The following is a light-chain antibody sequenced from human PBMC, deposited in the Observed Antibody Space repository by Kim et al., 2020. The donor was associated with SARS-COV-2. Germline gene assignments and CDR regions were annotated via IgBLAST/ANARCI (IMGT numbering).Light chain of an antibody. CDR3: LQNYNTPYT. V-gene: IGKV1-39*01. CDR1: QDIMKY. CDR2: GAS. Sequence: DIQMTQSPSSLSASVGDRITITCRAGQDIMKYLNWYQQKPGQAPDLLVSGASKLQSGVPSRFSASGSGTDFTLTITNVQPHDFATYFCLQNYNTPYTFGQGTKLEI. J-gene: IGKJ2*01.